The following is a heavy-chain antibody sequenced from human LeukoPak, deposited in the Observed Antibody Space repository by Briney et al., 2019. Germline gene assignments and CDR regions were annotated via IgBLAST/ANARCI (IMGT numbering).Heavy chain of an antibody. CDR3: ARDGIGSLDY. J-gene: IGHJ4*02. Sequence: SETLSLTCTVSGGSISSGGYYWSWIRQPPGKGLEWIGYIYHSGSTYYNPSLKSRVTISVDRSKNQFSLKLSSVTAADTAVYYCARDGIGSLDYWGQGTLVTVSS. V-gene: IGHV4-30-2*01. CDR2: IYHSGST. D-gene: IGHD1-26*01. CDR1: GGSISSGGYY.